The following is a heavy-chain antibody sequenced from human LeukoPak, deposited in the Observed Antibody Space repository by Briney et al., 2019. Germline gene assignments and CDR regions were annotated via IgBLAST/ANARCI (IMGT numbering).Heavy chain of an antibody. Sequence: SQTLSLTCAVAGASISSGGYSWSWIRQPPGKGLEWIGYIYHSGSTYYNPSLKSRVTISVDRSKNQFSLKLSSVTAADTAVYYCARTSDAFDIWGQGTMVTVSS. CDR2: IYHSGST. V-gene: IGHV4-30-2*01. CDR3: ARTSDAFDI. J-gene: IGHJ3*02. CDR1: GASISSGGYS.